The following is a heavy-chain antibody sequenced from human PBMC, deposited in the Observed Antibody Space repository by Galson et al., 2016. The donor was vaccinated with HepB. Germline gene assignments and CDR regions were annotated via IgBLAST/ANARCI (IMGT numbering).Heavy chain of an antibody. CDR2: ISDNGGST. CDR1: GFTFSSCA. V-gene: IGHV3-64D*06. J-gene: IGHJ3*02. CDR3: VKDRGWGYTSNAFDI. Sequence: SLRLSCAASGFTFSSCAMHWVRQAPGKVLESVSAISDNGGSTYYADSVKGRFTISRDNSKNTLYLRMSSLRAEDTAVYYCVKDRGWGYTSNAFDIWGQGTMVTVSS. D-gene: IGHD1-1*01.